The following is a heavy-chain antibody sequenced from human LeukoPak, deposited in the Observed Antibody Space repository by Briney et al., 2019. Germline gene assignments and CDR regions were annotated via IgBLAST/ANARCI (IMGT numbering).Heavy chain of an antibody. CDR3: AKLPVYYDSGSFIDY. D-gene: IGHD3-10*01. J-gene: IGHJ4*02. Sequence: SETLSLTCTVSGGSISSTNYYWGWIRQPPGKGLEWIGSIYYSGSTYNNPSLKSRVIISVDTSKNQFSLQLNSVTPEDTAVYYCAKLPVYYDSGSFIDYWGQGTLVTVSS. CDR1: GGSISSTNYY. V-gene: IGHV4-39*07. CDR2: IYYSGST.